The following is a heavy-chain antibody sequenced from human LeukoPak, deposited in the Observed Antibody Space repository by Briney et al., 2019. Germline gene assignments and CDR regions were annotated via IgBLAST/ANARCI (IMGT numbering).Heavy chain of an antibody. CDR1: GFTFSSYW. CDR2: IKQDGSEK. CDR3: ARDHSDYVRVGLDY. D-gene: IGHD5-12*01. Sequence: GGSLRLSCAASGFTFSSYWMSWVRQAPGKGLEWVANIKQDGSEKYYVDSVEGRFTISRDNAKNSLYLQMNSLRAEDTAVYFCARDHSDYVRVGLDYWGQGTLVTVSS. V-gene: IGHV3-7*01. J-gene: IGHJ4*02.